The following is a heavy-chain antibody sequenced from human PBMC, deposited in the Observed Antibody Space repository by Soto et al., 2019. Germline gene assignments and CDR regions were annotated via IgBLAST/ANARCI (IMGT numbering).Heavy chain of an antibody. Sequence: QVQLVESGGGVVQPGRSLRLSCAASGFTFSSYGMHWVRQAPGKGLEWVAVISYDGSNKYYADSVKGRFTISRDNSKNTLYLQMNSLRAEDTAVYYCAKGDNKLWSPLGYWGQGTLVTVSS. V-gene: IGHV3-30*18. CDR3: AKGDNKLWSPLGY. CDR2: ISYDGSNK. CDR1: GFTFSSYG. J-gene: IGHJ4*02. D-gene: IGHD5-18*01.